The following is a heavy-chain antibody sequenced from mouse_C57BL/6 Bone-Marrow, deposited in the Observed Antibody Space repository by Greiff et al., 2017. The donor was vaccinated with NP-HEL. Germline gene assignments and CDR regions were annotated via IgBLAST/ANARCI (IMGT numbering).Heavy chain of an antibody. CDR2: ISDGGSYT. D-gene: IGHD2-5*01. CDR1: GFTFSSYA. CDR3: AREPHYSNYAGVY. Sequence: EVHLVESGGGLVKPGGSLKLSCAASGFTFSSYAMSWVRQTPDTRLEWVATISDGGSYTYYPDNVKGRFTISRDNAKNNLYLQMSHLKSEDTAMYYCAREPHYSNYAGVYWGQGTTLTVSS. J-gene: IGHJ2*01. V-gene: IGHV5-4*01.